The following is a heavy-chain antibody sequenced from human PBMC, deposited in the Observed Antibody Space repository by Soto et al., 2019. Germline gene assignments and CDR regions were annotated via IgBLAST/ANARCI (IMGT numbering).Heavy chain of an antibody. CDR2: INHSGST. J-gene: IGHJ6*02. D-gene: IGHD6-13*01. Sequence: SETLSLTCTVSGGSVSSGSYYWSWIRQPPGKGLEWIGEINHSGSTNYNPSLKSRVTISVDTSKNQFSLKLSSVTAADTAVYYCARGIAAAGYYYGMDVWGQGTTVTVSS. CDR3: ARGIAAAGYYYGMDV. CDR1: GGSVSSGSYY. V-gene: IGHV4-39*07.